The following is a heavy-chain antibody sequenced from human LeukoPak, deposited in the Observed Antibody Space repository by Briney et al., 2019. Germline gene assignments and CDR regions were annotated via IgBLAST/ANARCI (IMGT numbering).Heavy chain of an antibody. CDR2: INTNTGNP. D-gene: IGHD6-6*01. CDR1: GYTFTTYA. J-gene: IGHJ5*02. Sequence: GASVKVSCKASGYTFTTYAMNWVRQAPGQGLEWMGWINTNTGNPTYAQGFTGRFVFSLDTSVSTAYLQISSLKAEDTAVYYCARDLRTHFVTVAARPRGWFDPWGQGTLVTVSS. V-gene: IGHV7-4-1*02. CDR3: ARDLRTHFVTVAARPRGWFDP.